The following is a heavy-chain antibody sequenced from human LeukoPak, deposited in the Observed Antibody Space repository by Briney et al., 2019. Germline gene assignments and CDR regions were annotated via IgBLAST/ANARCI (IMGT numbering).Heavy chain of an antibody. CDR3: ARVHYDSSGYTFDY. CDR1: GYTFTSCA. D-gene: IGHD3-22*01. J-gene: IGHJ4*02. CDR2: ISAYNGNT. V-gene: IGHV1-18*01. Sequence: GASVKVSCKASGYTFTSCAISWVRQAPGQGLEWMGWISAYNGNTNYAQKLQGRVTMTTDTSTSTAYMELRSLRSDDTAVYYCARVHYDSSGYTFDYWGQGTLVTVSS.